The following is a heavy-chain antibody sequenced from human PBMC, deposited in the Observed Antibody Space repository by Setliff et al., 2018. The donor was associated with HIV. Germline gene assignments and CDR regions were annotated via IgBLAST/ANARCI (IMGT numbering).Heavy chain of an antibody. D-gene: IGHD6-13*01. CDR1: GFTFSSYW. Sequence: GGSLRLSCAASGFTFSSYWMHWVRQAPGKGLVWVSRIKSDGSYTSYADSAKGRFAISRDNAKNTLHLQMNSLRAEDTAVYYCVRGLAAAGGYAMDVWGQGTTVTVSS. J-gene: IGHJ6*02. CDR2: IKSDGSYT. CDR3: VRGLAAAGGYAMDV. V-gene: IGHV3-74*01.